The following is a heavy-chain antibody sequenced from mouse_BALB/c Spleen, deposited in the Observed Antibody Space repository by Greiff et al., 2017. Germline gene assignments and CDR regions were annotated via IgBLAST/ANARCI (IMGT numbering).Heavy chain of an antibody. CDR2: ISYSGST. J-gene: IGHJ4*01. D-gene: IGHD2-5*01. CDR3: ATYYSNFYAMDY. V-gene: IGHV3-2*02. CDR1: GYSITSDYA. Sequence: VQLKESGPGLVKPSQSLSLTCTVTGYSITSDYAWNWIRQFPGNKLEWMGYISYSGSTSYNPSLKSRISITRDTSKNQFFLQLNSVTTEDTATYYCATYYSNFYAMDYWGQGTSVTVSS.